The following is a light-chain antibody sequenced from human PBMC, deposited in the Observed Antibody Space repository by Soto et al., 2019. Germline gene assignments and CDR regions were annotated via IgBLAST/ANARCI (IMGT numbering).Light chain of an antibody. CDR2: EGS. V-gene: IGLV2-23*01. Sequence: QSVLTQPASVSGSPGQSITISCTGTSSDVGSYNLVSWYQQHPGKAPKLMIYEGSKRPSGVSNRFSGSKSGNTASLTISRLQAEDEADYYCCSYAGSSTPNWVFGGGTQLTVL. CDR3: CSYAGSSTPNWV. J-gene: IGLJ3*02. CDR1: SSDVGSYNL.